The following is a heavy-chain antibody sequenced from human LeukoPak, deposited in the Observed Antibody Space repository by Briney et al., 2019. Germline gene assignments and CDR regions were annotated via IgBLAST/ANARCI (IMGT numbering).Heavy chain of an antibody. CDR2: IYSGGST. Sequence: GGSLRLSCGASGFTVSTNYMSWVRQAPGKGLEWVSIIYSGGSTYYADSVKGRFTISRDDSKNTLYLQMNSLRAEDTAVYYCASYRYGSSFAFDIWGQGTMVTVSS. CDR3: ASYRYGSSFAFDI. J-gene: IGHJ3*02. D-gene: IGHD6-6*01. CDR1: GFTVSTNY. V-gene: IGHV3-66*01.